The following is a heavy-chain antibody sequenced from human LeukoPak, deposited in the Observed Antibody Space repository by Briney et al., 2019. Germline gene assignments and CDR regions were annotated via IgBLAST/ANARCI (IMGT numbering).Heavy chain of an antibody. V-gene: IGHV4-59*01. Sequence: SETLSLTSTVSGGSISSYYWSWIRQPPGKGLEWIGYIYYSGSTNYNPSLKSRVTISVDMSKSQFSLRLTSVTAADTAVYYCARKNDFDIWGQGTLVTVSS. CDR2: IYYSGST. CDR3: ARKNDFDI. CDR1: GGSISSYY. J-gene: IGHJ3*02. D-gene: IGHD2/OR15-2a*01.